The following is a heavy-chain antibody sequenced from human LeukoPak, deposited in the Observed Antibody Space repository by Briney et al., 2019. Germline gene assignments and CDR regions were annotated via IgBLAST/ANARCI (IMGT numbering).Heavy chain of an antibody. CDR2: IYHSGST. D-gene: IGHD3-3*01. J-gene: IGHJ4*02. CDR3: ARDRNYDFWSGYYSFGY. Sequence: SGTLSLTCAVSGGSISSSNWWSWVRQPPGKGLEWIGEIYHSGSTNYNPSLKSRVTISVDKSKNQFSLKLSSVTAADTAVYYCARDRNYDFWSGYYSFGYWGQGTLVTVSS. CDR1: GGSISSSNW. V-gene: IGHV4-4*02.